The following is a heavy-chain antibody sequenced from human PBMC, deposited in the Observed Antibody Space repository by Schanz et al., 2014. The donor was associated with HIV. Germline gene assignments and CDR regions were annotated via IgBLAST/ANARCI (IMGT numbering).Heavy chain of an antibody. J-gene: IGHJ5*02. D-gene: IGHD6-13*01. Sequence: QVQLVESGGGVVQPGRSLRLSCAASGFTFRTQGTDWVRQAPAKGLEWVAVISYDGSIKEYADSVKGRFAISRDNSKNTVYLQMNSLRGEDSAVYYCAKVGRIYSTTWIPPWAQGTLVTVSS. CDR1: GFTFRTQG. CDR3: AKVGRIYSTTWIPP. CDR2: ISYDGSIK. V-gene: IGHV3-30*18.